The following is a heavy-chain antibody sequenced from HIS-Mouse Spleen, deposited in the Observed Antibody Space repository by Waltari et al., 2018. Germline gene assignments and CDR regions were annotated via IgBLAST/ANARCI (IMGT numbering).Heavy chain of an antibody. CDR2: IKQDGSEK. V-gene: IGHV3-7*01. CDR1: GFTFSSYW. Sequence: EVQLVESGGGLVQPGGSLRLSCAASGFTFSSYWMSWVRQAPGKGPEWVANIKQDGSEKDYVDSVKGRFTISRDNGKNSLYLQMNSLSAEDTAVYYCARDRVRAFDIWGQGTMVTVSS. CDR3: ARDRVRAFDI. D-gene: IGHD3-10*01. J-gene: IGHJ3*02.